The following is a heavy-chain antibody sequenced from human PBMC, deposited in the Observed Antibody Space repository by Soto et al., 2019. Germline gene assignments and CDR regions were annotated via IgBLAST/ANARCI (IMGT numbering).Heavy chain of an antibody. V-gene: IGHV3-23*01. CDR1: GFTFSDYG. CDR3: AQDRGCSGSTCYQAY. CDR2: ISGSRGSTT. J-gene: IGHJ4*02. D-gene: IGHD2-2*01. Sequence: GGSLRLSCAASGFTFSDYGLSWVRQAPGKGLEWVSSISGSRGSTTYYAGSVKGRFTISRDNSKNTLYLQMNSLRVEDTAVYYCAQDRGCSGSTCYQAYWRPGTLVTVSS.